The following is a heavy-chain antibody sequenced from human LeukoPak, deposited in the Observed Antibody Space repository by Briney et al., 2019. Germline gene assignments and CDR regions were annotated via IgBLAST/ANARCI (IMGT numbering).Heavy chain of an antibody. J-gene: IGHJ4*02. CDR3: ARVGLGYSYGIYFDY. CDR2: ISAYNGNT. CDR1: GYSFSGHG. D-gene: IGHD5-18*01. Sequence: ASVKVSCKASGYSFSGHGITWVRQAPGQGLEWMGWISAYNGNTKYAQNLQGRVTMTTDISTSTAYMELRSLRSDDTAVYYCARVGLGYSYGIYFDYWGQGTLVTVSS. V-gene: IGHV1-18*01.